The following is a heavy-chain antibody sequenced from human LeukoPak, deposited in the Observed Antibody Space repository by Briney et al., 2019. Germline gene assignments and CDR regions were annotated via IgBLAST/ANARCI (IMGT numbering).Heavy chain of an antibody. J-gene: IGHJ4*02. Sequence: ASVKVSCKASGYTFTSYAMNWVRQAPGQGLEWMGWINTNTGNPTYAQGFTGRFVFSLDTSVSTAYLQISSLKAEDTAVYYCARDGWNYYDSSGYDDYWGQGTLVTVSS. V-gene: IGHV7-4-1*02. D-gene: IGHD3-22*01. CDR2: INTNTGNP. CDR1: GYTFTSYA. CDR3: ARDGWNYYDSSGYDDY.